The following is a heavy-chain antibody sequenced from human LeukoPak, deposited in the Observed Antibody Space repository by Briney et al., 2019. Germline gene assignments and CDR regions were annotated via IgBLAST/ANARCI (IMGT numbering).Heavy chain of an antibody. J-gene: IGHJ4*02. CDR2: ISAYNGNT. V-gene: IGHV1-18*01. D-gene: IGHD4-23*01. Sequence: ASVKVSCKASGYTFTSYGISWVRQAPGQGLEWMGWISAYNGNTNYAQKLQGRVTMTTDTSTSTAYMELRSLRSDDTAVYYCARIPTGFGGNYYFDYWGQGTLVTVSS. CDR3: ARIPTGFGGNYYFDY. CDR1: GYTFTSYG.